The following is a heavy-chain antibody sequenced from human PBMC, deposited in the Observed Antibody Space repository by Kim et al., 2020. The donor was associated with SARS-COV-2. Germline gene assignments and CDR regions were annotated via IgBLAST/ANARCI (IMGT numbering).Heavy chain of an antibody. Sequence: TIYNPSLKSRVTISVDTSKNQFSLKLSSVTAADTAVYYCARAHGDYELDYWGQGTLVTVSS. CDR3: ARAHGDYELDY. D-gene: IGHD4-17*01. CDR2: T. J-gene: IGHJ4*02. V-gene: IGHV4-34*01.